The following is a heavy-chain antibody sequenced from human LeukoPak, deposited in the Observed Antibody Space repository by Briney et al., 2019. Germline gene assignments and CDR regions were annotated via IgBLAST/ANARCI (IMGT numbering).Heavy chain of an antibody. D-gene: IGHD2-2*01. CDR1: GFTFSSSW. CDR2: ISYDGSDI. V-gene: IGHV3-30*03. CDR3: ARGETSSYDY. J-gene: IGHJ4*02. Sequence: GGSLRLSCAASGFTFSSSWMTWVRQAPGKGLEWVALISYDGSDIYYADSVKGRFTISRDNSKNTVYLQMNSLRAEDTAVYYCARGETSSYDYWGQGTLVTVSS.